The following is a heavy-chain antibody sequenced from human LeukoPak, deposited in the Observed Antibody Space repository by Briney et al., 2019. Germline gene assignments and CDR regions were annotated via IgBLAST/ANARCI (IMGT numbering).Heavy chain of an antibody. CDR1: GGSIRSYY. V-gene: IGHV4-59*01. CDR3: ARVYYSNSYDYWYFDL. J-gene: IGHJ2*01. D-gene: IGHD6-13*01. Sequence: SETLSLTCTVSGGSIRSYYWSWIRQPPGKGLGWIAYIYYSGSTNYNPSLKSRVTISVDTSKNQFSLKLSSVTTADTAVYYCARVYYSNSYDYWYFDLWGRGTLVTVSS. CDR2: IYYSGST.